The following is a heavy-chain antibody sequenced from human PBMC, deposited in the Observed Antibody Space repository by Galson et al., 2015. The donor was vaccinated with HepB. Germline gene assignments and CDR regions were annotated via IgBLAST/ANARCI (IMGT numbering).Heavy chain of an antibody. D-gene: IGHD2-8*02. CDR2: IKSKTDGETT. CDR1: GFTFSTFG. J-gene: IGHJ5*02. CDR3: TTDVYYSTYWSWLDP. V-gene: IGHV3-15*01. Sequence: SLRLSCATSGFTFSTFGMHWVRQAPGKGLEWVGRIKSKTDGETTDYAAPVKGRFTISREDSKNRLYLQMNSLKTEDTAVYYCTTDVYYSTYWSWLDPWGQGTLVTVSS.